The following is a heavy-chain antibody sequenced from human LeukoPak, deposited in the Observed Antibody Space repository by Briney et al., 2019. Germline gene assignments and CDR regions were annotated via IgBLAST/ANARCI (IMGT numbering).Heavy chain of an antibody. V-gene: IGHV3-21*01. Sequence: GGSLRLSCAASGFTFSSYSMNWVRQAPGKGLEWVSSISSSSSYIYYADSVKGRFTISRDNAKNSLYLQMNSLRAEDAAVYYCARNVIGEGYFDYWGQGTLVTVSS. D-gene: IGHD3-10*01. J-gene: IGHJ4*02. CDR2: ISSSSSYI. CDR3: ARNVIGEGYFDY. CDR1: GFTFSSYS.